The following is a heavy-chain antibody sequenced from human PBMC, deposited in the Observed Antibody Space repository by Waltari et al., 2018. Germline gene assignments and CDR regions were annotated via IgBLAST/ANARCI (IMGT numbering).Heavy chain of an antibody. CDR3: VTPPIFAAHGGFDY. V-gene: IGHV3-15*01. D-gene: IGHD3-9*01. Sequence: EVVLAESGGGLVKPGGSLRLSCAASGSSFSASWMSWVRQSPGKGLEVLGRIRSKENGGPTEYSAAGKDRFVISRYDSEKMLFLEMTNLKIEDTGVYYCVTPPIFAAHGGFDYWGQGALVTVSS. CDR2: IRSKENGGPT. J-gene: IGHJ4*02. CDR1: GSSFSASW.